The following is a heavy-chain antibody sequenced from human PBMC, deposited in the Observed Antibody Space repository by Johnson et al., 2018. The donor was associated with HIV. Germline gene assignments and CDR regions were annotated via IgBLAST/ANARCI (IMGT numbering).Heavy chain of an antibody. V-gene: IGHV3-66*03. D-gene: IGHD1-26*01. CDR1: GFTVSSNY. CDR3: AKDSRRWGAFSDAFDI. CDR2: IYSGGST. Sequence: VQLVESGGGMIRPGGSLRLSCAASGFTVSSNYMSWVRQAPGKGLEWVSVIYSGGSTYYADSVKGRFTISRDNSKNTLYLQMNSLRAEDTAVYYCAKDSRRWGAFSDAFDIWGQGTMVTVSS. J-gene: IGHJ3*02.